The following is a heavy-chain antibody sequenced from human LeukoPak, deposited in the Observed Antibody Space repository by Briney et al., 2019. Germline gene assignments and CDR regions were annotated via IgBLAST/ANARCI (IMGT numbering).Heavy chain of an antibody. CDR3: ARGFGGSSRQFDY. CDR2: INHNGST. D-gene: IGHD3-16*01. CDR1: GGSFSGYY. Sequence: SETLSLTCAVYGGSFSGYYWSWIRQPPGKGLEWIGEINHNGSTNYNPSLKSRVTISVDTSKNQFSLKLSSVTAADTAVYYCARGFGGSSRQFDYWGQGTLVTVSS. J-gene: IGHJ4*02. V-gene: IGHV4-34*01.